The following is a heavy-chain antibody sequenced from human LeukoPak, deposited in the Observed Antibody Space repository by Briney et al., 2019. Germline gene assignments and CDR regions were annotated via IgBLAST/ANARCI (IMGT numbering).Heavy chain of an antibody. J-gene: IGHJ4*02. CDR2: INSDGSST. CDR1: GFTFSSFA. D-gene: IGHD6-19*01. V-gene: IGHV3-74*01. CDR3: ARDHIAVAGGSFDY. Sequence: PGGSLRLSCAPSGFTFSSFAMSWVRQAPGKGLVWVSRINSDGSSTSYADSVKGRFTISRDNAKNTLYLQMNSLRAEDTAVYYCARDHIAVAGGSFDYWGQGTLVTVSS.